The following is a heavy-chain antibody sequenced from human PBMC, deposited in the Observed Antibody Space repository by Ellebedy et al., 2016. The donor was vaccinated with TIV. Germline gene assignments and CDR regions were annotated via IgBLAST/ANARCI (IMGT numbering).Heavy chain of an antibody. D-gene: IGHD2-15*01. J-gene: IGHJ4*02. CDR1: GGSLSGYY. Sequence: MPSETLSLTCAVYGGSLSGYYWGWIRQAPGKGLEWVGDINPIGSANYNPSLKSRVTISVDTSKNHFSLKLSSVTAADTAVYYCARGLQLDDVVVVAGYDYWGQGTLVTVSS. CDR3: ARGLQLDDVVVVAGYDY. CDR2: INPIGSA. V-gene: IGHV4-34*01.